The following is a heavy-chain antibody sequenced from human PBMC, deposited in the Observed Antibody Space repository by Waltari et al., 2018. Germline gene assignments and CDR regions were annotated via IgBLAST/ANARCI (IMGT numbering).Heavy chain of an antibody. V-gene: IGHV3-23*01. Sequence: EVQLLESGGGLVQPGGSLRLSCAASGFTFSSYAMSWVRQAPGKGLEWVSAISGSGGSTYYADSVKGRFTISRDNSKNTLYLQMNSLRAEDTAVYYCAKQARYYDSSGYPVDYWGQGTLVTVSS. D-gene: IGHD3-22*01. J-gene: IGHJ4*02. CDR1: GFTFSSYA. CDR2: ISGSGGST. CDR3: AKQARYYDSSGYPVDY.